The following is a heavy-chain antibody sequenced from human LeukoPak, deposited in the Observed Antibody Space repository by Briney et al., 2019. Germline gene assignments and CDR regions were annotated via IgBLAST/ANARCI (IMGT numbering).Heavy chain of an antibody. D-gene: IGHD6-6*01. CDR1: GGSISSYY. CDR3: ARHGLRAVSSFEY. Sequence: SETLSLTCTVSGGSISSYYWSWIRQPPGKGLEWIGYIYYSGSTNYNPSLKSRVTISVDTSKNQFSLKLSSVTAADTAVYYCARHGLRAVSSFEYWGQGTLVTVSS. V-gene: IGHV4-59*08. J-gene: IGHJ4*02. CDR2: IYYSGST.